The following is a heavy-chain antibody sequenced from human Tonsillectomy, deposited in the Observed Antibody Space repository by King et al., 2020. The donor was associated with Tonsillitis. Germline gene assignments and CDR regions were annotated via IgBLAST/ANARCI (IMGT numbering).Heavy chain of an antibody. V-gene: IGHV4-39*01. CDR2: IYYTGNT. CDR1: GGSFSSSSYY. J-gene: IGHJ4*02. Sequence: QLQESGPGLVKPSETLSLTCTVSGGSFSSSSYYWGWIRQPPGKGLEWIGSIYYTGNTYYNPSPKSRVTISVDKSKNQFSLKVSSVTAADTAVYYCARREGPFDYWGQGTLVTVSS. D-gene: IGHD1-26*01. CDR3: ARREGPFDY.